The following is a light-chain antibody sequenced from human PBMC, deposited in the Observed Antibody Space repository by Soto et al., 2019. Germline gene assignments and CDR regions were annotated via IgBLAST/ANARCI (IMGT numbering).Light chain of an antibody. CDR2: GAS. Sequence: EIVLTQSPGTLSLSPGERATLSCRASQSVTSNNLAWYQQKPGQAPRLLIYGASSRATGIPARFSGSGSGTEFTLTISSLQSEDFAVYYCQHYGTSPSTFGRGTKVDIK. CDR1: QSVTSNN. V-gene: IGKV3-20*01. CDR3: QHYGTSPST. J-gene: IGKJ1*01.